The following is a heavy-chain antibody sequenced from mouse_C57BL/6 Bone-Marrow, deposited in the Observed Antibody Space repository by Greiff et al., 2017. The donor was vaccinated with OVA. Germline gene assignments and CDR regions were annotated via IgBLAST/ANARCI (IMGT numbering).Heavy chain of an antibody. CDR2: IWSDGST. Sequence: QVQLQQSVPGLVAPSQSLSITCTVSGFSLTSYGVHWVRQPPGKGLEWLVVIWSDGSTTYNSALKSRLSISKDNSKSQVFLKMNSLQTDDTAMYYCARHYGYPYYYAMDYWGQGTSVTVSS. D-gene: IGHD2-2*01. CDR3: ARHYGYPYYYAMDY. V-gene: IGHV2-6-1*01. J-gene: IGHJ4*01. CDR1: GFSLTSYG.